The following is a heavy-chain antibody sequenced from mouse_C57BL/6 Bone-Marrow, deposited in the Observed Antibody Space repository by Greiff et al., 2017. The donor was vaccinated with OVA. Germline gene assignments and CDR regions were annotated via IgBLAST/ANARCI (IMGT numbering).Heavy chain of an antibody. V-gene: IGHV1-22*01. CDR2: INPNNGGT. D-gene: IGHD2-1*01. CDR1: GYTFTDYN. CDR3: AIPYGKGYYAMDY. Sequence: EVQLQQSGPELVKPGASVKMSCKVSGYTFTDYNMHWVKQSHGQSLEWIGYINPNNGGTSYNQKFKGKATLTVNKSSSTAYMELRSLTSEDSAVYYCAIPYGKGYYAMDYWGQGTSVTVSS. J-gene: IGHJ4*01.